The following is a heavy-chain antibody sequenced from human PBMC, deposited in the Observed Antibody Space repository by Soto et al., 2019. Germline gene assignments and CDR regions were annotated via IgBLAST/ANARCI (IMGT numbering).Heavy chain of an antibody. V-gene: IGHV3-23*01. CDR2: ISGSGGST. D-gene: IGHD3-16*02. J-gene: IGHJ4*02. Sequence: GGSLRLSCAASGFTFSSYAMSWVRQAPGKGLEWVSAISGSGGSTYYADSVKGRFTISRDNSKNTLYLQMNSLRAEDTAVYYCAKAVRGSYRSPADYCGQGALDTVTS. CDR1: GFTFSSYA. CDR3: AKAVRGSYRSPADY.